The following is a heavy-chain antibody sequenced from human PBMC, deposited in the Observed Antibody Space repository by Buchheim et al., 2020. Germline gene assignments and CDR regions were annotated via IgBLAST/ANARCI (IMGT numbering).Heavy chain of an antibody. CDR1: GYTFTGYY. V-gene: IGHV1-2*04. Sequence: QVQLVQSGAEVKKPGASVKVSCKASGYTFTGYYMHWVRQAPGQGLEWMGWINPNSGGTNYAQKVQGWVTMTRDTSISTAYMELSRLRSDDTAVYYCAREKVHLRYYYYYGMDVWGQGTT. J-gene: IGHJ6*02. CDR3: AREKVHLRYYYYYGMDV. D-gene: IGHD1-1*01. CDR2: INPNSGGT.